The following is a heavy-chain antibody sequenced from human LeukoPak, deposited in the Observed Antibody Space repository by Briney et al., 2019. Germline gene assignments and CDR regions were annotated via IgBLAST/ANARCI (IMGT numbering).Heavy chain of an antibody. V-gene: IGHV1-2*02. CDR2: INPNSGGT. D-gene: IGHD6-19*01. CDR1: GHTFTGYY. J-gene: IGHJ5*02. Sequence: ASVKVSCKASGHTFTGYYMHWVRQAPGQGLEWMGWINPNSGGTNYAQKFQGRVTMTRDTSISTAYMELSRLRSDDTAVYYCARVGQWLVHDWFDPWGQGTLVTVSS. CDR3: ARVGQWLVHDWFDP.